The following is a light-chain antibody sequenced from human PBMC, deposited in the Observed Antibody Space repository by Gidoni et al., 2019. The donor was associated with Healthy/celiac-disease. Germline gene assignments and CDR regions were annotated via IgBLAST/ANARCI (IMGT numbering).Light chain of an antibody. CDR1: QSISSW. V-gene: IGKV1-5*01. CDR2: DAY. Sequence: DIQMTQSPSTLSASVGDRVTITCRASQSISSWLAWYQQKPGKAPKRLIYDAYSLESGVPSRFSGSGSGTEFTLTISSLQPDDFATYYCQQYNSYSYTFGQGTKLEIK. CDR3: QQYNSYSYT. J-gene: IGKJ2*01.